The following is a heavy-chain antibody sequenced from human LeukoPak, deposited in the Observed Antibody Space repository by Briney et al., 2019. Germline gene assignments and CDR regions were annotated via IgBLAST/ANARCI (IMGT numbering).Heavy chain of an antibody. Sequence: PGGSLSPSCAASGFTFSSYCMDWVRQAPGKGLEWVAVIWYDGSNKYYADSVKGRFTISRDNSKNTLYLQMNSLRAEDTAVYYCARGAHYYGSGIIRDAFDIWGQSTSVRVFS. CDR3: ARGAHYYGSGIIRDAFDI. CDR1: GFTFSSYC. CDR2: IWYDGSNK. J-gene: IGHJ3*02. V-gene: IGHV3-33*01. D-gene: IGHD3-10*01.